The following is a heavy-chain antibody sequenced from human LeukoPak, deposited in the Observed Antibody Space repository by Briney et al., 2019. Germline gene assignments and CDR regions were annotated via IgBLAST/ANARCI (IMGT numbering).Heavy chain of an antibody. CDR3: ARDAVATIRYYYYYMDV. CDR1: GGSIRSYY. CDR2: IYYSGST. D-gene: IGHD5-12*01. V-gene: IGHV4-4*08. J-gene: IGHJ6*03. Sequence: PSETLSLTCTVSGGSIRSYYWNWIRQPPGKGLEWIGYIYYSGSTYYNPSLKSRVTISVDTSKNQSSLKLSSVTAADTAVYYCARDAVATIRYYYYYMDVWGKGTTVTVSS.